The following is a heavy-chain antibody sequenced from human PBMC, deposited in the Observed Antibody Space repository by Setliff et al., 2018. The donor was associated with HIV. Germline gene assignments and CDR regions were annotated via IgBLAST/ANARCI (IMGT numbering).Heavy chain of an antibody. V-gene: IGHV4-34*01. D-gene: IGHD1-26*01. CDR3: ARGRSGSYRRYYYCMDV. J-gene: IGHJ6*03. CDR1: GGSFSGYY. CDR2: INHSGST. Sequence: PSETLSLTCAVYGGSFSGYYWSWIRQPPGKGLEWIGEINHSGSTNYNPSLKSRVTISVDTSKNQFSLKLSSVTAADTAVYYCARGRSGSYRRYYYCMDVWGKGTTVTVSS.